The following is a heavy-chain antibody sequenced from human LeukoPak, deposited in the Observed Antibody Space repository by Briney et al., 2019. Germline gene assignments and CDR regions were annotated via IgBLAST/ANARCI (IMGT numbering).Heavy chain of an antibody. D-gene: IGHD3-10*01. V-gene: IGHV3-33*01. CDR2: IWYDGSNK. CDR1: GFTFSSYG. CDR3: ARELGTTMVRGFDY. Sequence: GGSLRLSCAASGFTFSSYGMHWVRQAPGKGLEWVAVIWYDGSNKYYADSVKGRFTISRDNSKNTLYLQMNSLRAEDTAVYYCARELGTTMVRGFDYWGLGTLVTVSS. J-gene: IGHJ4*02.